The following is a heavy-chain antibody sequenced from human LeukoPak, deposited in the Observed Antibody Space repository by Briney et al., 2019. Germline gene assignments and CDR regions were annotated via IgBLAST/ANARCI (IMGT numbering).Heavy chain of an antibody. CDR3: ARLRLGELSFDY. D-gene: IGHD3-16*02. CDR1: GFTVSSNY. V-gene: IGHV3-53*01. CDR2: IYSGGST. J-gene: IGHJ4*02. Sequence: GGSLRLSCAASGFTVSSNYMTWVRQAPGKGLEWVSVIYSGGSTYYADSVKGRFTISRDNSKNTLYLQMNSLRAEDAAVYYCARLRLGELSFDYWGQGTLVTVSS.